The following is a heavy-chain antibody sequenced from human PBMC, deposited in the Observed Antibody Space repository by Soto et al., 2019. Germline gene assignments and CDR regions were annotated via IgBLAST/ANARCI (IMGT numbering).Heavy chain of an antibody. Sequence: SETLSLTCTVSGISVSTSDYYWGWVRQPPGKGLDWIGNIYYSGSTFYNPSLRSRVTLSVDTSKNQFSLRLNSVAAADTAVYFCAGFVVPASRNSDFDYWGQGTLVTVSS. CDR2: IYYSGST. D-gene: IGHD2-15*01. V-gene: IGHV4-39*01. CDR3: AGFVVPASRNSDFDY. J-gene: IGHJ4*02. CDR1: GISVSTSDYY.